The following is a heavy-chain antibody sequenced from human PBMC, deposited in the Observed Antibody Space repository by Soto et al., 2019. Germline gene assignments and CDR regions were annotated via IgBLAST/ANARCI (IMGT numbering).Heavy chain of an antibody. CDR2: IWCDGSNE. Sequence: QVQLVESGGGVVQPGGSLRLSCAASGFIFSSYGMHWVRQAPGKGLEWVAVIWCDGSNEYDADTVKGRFTISRDNSKNALHLKMNSLRADDTAVYYCARAMAATTPFDYWGQGTDVTVSS. D-gene: IGHD1-26*01. J-gene: IGHJ4*02. CDR3: ARAMAATTPFDY. CDR1: GFIFSSYG. V-gene: IGHV3-33*01.